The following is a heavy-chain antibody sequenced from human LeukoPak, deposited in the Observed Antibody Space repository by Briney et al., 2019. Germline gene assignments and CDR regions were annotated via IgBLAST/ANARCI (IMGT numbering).Heavy chain of an antibody. Sequence: GGSLTLSCAASGFTFSSYAMSWVRQAPGGGLEWVSAISGSGGSTYYADSVKGRFTISRDNSKNTLYLQMNSLRAEDTAVYYCVSPKYSSAWFFDYWGQGTLVTVSS. CDR3: VSPKYSSAWFFDY. CDR2: ISGSGGST. D-gene: IGHD6-19*01. V-gene: IGHV3-23*01. J-gene: IGHJ4*02. CDR1: GFTFSSYA.